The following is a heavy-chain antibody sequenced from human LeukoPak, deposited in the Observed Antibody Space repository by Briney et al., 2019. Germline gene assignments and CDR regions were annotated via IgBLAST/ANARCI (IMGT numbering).Heavy chain of an antibody. D-gene: IGHD6-13*01. CDR3: ARLGMGVAAAGYYFDY. CDR1: GYSFATYW. J-gene: IGHJ4*02. Sequence: GESLKISCEGSGYSFATYWIAWVRQMPGKGLEWMAIIYPGDSDTRYSPPFQGQVTISADKSISTAYLQWSSLKASDTAIYYCARLGMGVAAAGYYFDYWGQGTLVTVSS. CDR2: IYPGDSDT. V-gene: IGHV5-51*01.